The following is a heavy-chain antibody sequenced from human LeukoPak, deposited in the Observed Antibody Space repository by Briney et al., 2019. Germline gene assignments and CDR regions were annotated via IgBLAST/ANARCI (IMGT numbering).Heavy chain of an antibody. CDR3: ARAGIAAPYYYYYMDV. V-gene: IGHV7-4-1*02. D-gene: IGHD6-13*01. CDR1: GYTFTSYA. Sequence: ASVKVSCKASGYTFTSYAMNWVRQAPGQGLEWMGWINTNTGNPTYAQGFTGRFVFSLDTSVSTAYLQISSLKAEDTAVYYCARAGIAAPYYYYYMDVWGKGTTVTVS. J-gene: IGHJ6*03. CDR2: INTNTGNP.